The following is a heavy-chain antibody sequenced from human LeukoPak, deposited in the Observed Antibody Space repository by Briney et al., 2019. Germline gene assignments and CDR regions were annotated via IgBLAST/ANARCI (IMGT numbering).Heavy chain of an antibody. CDR1: GGTFSSYA. V-gene: IGHV1-69*04. J-gene: IGHJ5*02. D-gene: IGHD2-2*01. CDR2: IIPIFGIA. Sequence: SVTVSCKASGGTFSSYAISWVRQAPGQGLEWMGRIIPIFGIANYAQKFQGRVTITANKSTSTAYMELSSLRSEDTAVYYCAEVGEYQLLGWFDPWGQGTLVTVSS. CDR3: AEVGEYQLLGWFDP.